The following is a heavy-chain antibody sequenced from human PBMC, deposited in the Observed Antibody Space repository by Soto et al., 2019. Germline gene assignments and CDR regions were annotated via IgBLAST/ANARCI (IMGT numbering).Heavy chain of an antibody. Sequence: QVQLVQSGAEVKKPGSSVKVSCKASGGTLTSYAISWVRQAPGQGPEWMGGSIPISGTAHYAQKFQGRVTITADESTSTAHMELSSLRFDDTAVYYCAARPAKYSYGYFDYWGQGILVSVSS. CDR2: SIPISGTA. D-gene: IGHD5-18*01. CDR1: GGTLTSYA. J-gene: IGHJ4*02. V-gene: IGHV1-69*01. CDR3: AARPAKYSYGYFDY.